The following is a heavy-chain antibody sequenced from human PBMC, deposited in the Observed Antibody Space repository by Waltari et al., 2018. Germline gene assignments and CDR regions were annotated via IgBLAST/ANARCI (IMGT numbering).Heavy chain of an antibody. J-gene: IGHJ4*02. Sequence: QVQLVQSGAEVKKPGSSVKVSCKASGGTFSSYAISWVRQAPGQGLEWMGRINTNTGHPSYAQGFTRRFVFSFDTSVNTAFLQINSLKADDTAMYYCATVLGAAPATRVTWGQGTLVTVSS. CDR2: INTNTGHP. V-gene: IGHV7-4-1*02. CDR1: GGTFSSYA. CDR3: ATVLGAAPATRVT. D-gene: IGHD6-13*01.